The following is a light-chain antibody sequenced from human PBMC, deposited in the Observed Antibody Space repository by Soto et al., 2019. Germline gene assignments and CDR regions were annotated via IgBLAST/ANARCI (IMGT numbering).Light chain of an antibody. Sequence: EIVLTQSPTTPSLSPGERATLSCRASQSVSSYLAWYQQKHGQAPRLLIYDASNRATGIPARFSGSGSGTEGTISISSLKKDDGGTYYCQESNAYSMTFGQGTRLEIK. V-gene: IGKV3-11*01. CDR2: DAS. CDR1: QSVSSY. J-gene: IGKJ5*01. CDR3: QESNAYSMT.